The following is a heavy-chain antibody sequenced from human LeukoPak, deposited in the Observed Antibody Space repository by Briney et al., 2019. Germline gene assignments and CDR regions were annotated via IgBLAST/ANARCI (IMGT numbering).Heavy chain of an antibody. V-gene: IGHV4-59*08. Sequence: PSETLSLTCTGSGGSISSYYWSWIRQPPGKGLEWIGFIYYSGSTNYNPSLKSRVTIPVDTSKNQFSLKLSSVTAADTAVYYCARTSIAVAGTHYYYYYGMDVWGQGTTVTVSS. CDR1: GGSISSYY. D-gene: IGHD6-19*01. CDR3: ARTSIAVAGTHYYYYYGMDV. CDR2: IYYSGST. J-gene: IGHJ6*02.